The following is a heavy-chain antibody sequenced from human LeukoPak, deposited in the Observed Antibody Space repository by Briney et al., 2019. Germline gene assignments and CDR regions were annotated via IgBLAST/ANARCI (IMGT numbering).Heavy chain of an antibody. CDR2: MNPNSGNT. V-gene: IGHV1-8*03. Sequence: ASVKVSCKASGYTFTSYDINWVRQATGQGLEWMGWMNPNSGNTGYAQKFQGRVTITRNTSISTAYMELSSLRSEDTAVYYCARGSKNIRTFYDFWSGPARPDINWCEPWGQRTRVTVSS. D-gene: IGHD3-3*01. CDR3: ARGSKNIRTFYDFWSGPARPDINWCEP. CDR1: GYTFTSYD. J-gene: IGHJ5*02.